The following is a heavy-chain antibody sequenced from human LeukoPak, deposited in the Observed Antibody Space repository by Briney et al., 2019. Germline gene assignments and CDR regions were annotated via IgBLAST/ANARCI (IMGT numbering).Heavy chain of an antibody. CDR1: GFAFSSYW. CDR2: IKQDGREK. Sequence: GGSLRLSCAASGFAFSSYWMSWVRQAAGKGLEGVANIKQDGREKYYVDSVKGRFTVPRDNAKNSPYLQMNSLRAEDTAVYYCARVYDFWSGYYRDYWGQGTLVTVSS. V-gene: IGHV3-7*04. D-gene: IGHD3-3*01. CDR3: ARVYDFWSGYYRDY. J-gene: IGHJ4*02.